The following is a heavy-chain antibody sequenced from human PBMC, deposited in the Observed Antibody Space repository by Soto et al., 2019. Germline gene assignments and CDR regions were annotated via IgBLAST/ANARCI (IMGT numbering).Heavy chain of an antibody. CDR1: GGSISSGGYY. V-gene: IGHV4-31*01. J-gene: IGHJ4*02. CDR2: IYYSGST. CDR3: ARSQYQLLPDDY. Sequence: SETLSLTCPVSGGSISSGGYYWSWIRQHPGKGLEWIGSIYYSGSTYYNPSLKSQVTLSVVTSKNQFSLKLSSVTAADTAVYYCARSQYQLLPDDYWGEGTLVTVSA. D-gene: IGHD2-2*01.